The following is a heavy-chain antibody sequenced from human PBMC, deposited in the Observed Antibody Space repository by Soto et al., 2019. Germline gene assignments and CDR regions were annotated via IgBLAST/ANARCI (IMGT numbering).Heavy chain of an antibody. J-gene: IGHJ6*02. CDR2: INNSGIT. V-gene: IGHV4-59*01. CDR3: ARDRPWDCSSSNYCYYYGLDV. CDR1: GGSFSSDH. D-gene: IGHD2-2*01. Sequence: SETLSLTCNVSGGSFSSDHWGWIGQPPGKGLEWIGKINNSGITNYNPSLKSRATISVDTSKSQFSLKLTSVTAADTAVYYCARDRPWDCSSSNYCYYYGLDVWGQGTTVTVSS.